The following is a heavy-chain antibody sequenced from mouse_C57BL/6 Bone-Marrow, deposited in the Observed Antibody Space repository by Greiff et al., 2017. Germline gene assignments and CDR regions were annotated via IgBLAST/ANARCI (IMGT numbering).Heavy chain of an antibody. CDR2: LSGGGGNT. CDR1: VFTFSSYT. V-gene: IGHV5-9*04. D-gene: IGHD1-1*01. Sequence: DVKLVESGGGLVKPGGSLKLSCAASVFTFSSYTMSWVRQTPEKMLEWVATLSGGGGNTYYPDSVKGRFTISRDSAKNTLYLQMSSLRSEDTAVYYCARQIYYGGFAYWGQGTLVTVSA. J-gene: IGHJ3*01. CDR3: ARQIYYGGFAY.